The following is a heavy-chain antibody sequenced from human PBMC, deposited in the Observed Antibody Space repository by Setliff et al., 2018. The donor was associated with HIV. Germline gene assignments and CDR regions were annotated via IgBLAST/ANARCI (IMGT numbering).Heavy chain of an antibody. CDR2: IKGDGSNT. CDR1: GFTFGSYW. J-gene: IGHJ3*02. V-gene: IGHV3-7*01. D-gene: IGHD3-10*01. Sequence: GGSLRLSCAASGFTFGSYWMSWVRQAPGQGLEYVAHIKGDGSNTKCAENFQDRLTLTTDASTGTGFMELRGLRSDDTAVYYCATPGVGAGAFDIWGRGTMVTVSS. CDR3: ATPGVGAGAFDI.